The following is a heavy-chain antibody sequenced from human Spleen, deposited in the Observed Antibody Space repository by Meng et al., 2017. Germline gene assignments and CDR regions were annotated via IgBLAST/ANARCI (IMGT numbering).Heavy chain of an antibody. CDR3: ARDAGCLTGTMFDH. CDR2: ISSGGENT. V-gene: IGHV3-23*01. D-gene: IGHD4-17*01. Sequence: GGSLRLSCGASGFPFNTCGMTWVRQSPGKGLEWVSTISSGGENTHYADSVKGRFIISRDNSKDTFYLEMTSLRVEDTARYYCARDAGCLTGTMFDHWGQGTQVTVSS. J-gene: IGHJ4*02. CDR1: GFPFNTCG.